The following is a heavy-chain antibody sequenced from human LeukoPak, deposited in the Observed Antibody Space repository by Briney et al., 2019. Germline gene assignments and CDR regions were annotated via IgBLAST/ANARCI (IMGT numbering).Heavy chain of an antibody. J-gene: IGHJ5*02. CDR1: GFSFNSYA. CDR2: ITNVGTGT. V-gene: IGHV3-74*01. Sequence: GGSLRLSCAASGFSFNSYAMNWVRQAPGKGLVWVSRITNVGTGTTYADSVKGRFTISRDNAKSTLYLQMNSLRAEDTAVYYCARDSGSGRFDPWGQGTLVTVSS. CDR3: ARDSGSGRFDP. D-gene: IGHD6-6*01.